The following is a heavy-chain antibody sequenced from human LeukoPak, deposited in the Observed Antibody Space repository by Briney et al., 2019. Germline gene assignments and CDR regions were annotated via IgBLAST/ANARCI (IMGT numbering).Heavy chain of an antibody. CDR1: GGSISSYY. Sequence: SETLSLTCNVSGGSISSYYWSWIRQPPGKGLEWIGYIYYSGSTNYNPSLKSRVTISVDTSKNQFSLKLSSVTAADTAVYYCARVSIGDDAFDIWGQGTMVTVSS. V-gene: IGHV4-59*01. D-gene: IGHD2-21*01. CDR2: IYYSGST. CDR3: ARVSIGDDAFDI. J-gene: IGHJ3*02.